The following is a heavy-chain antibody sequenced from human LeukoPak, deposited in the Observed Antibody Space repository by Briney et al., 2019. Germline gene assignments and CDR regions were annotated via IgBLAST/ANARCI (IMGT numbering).Heavy chain of an antibody. D-gene: IGHD6-19*01. Sequence: GESLKISCKGSGYSFTSYWIGWVRQMPGKGLEWMGIIYPGDSDTRYSPSLQGQVTMSADKSSSTAYLQWSSLKASDTAMYYCARGIRGYSYGGQPPPGIAVAGMTWFDPWGQGTLVTVSS. CDR3: ARGIRGYSYGGQPPPGIAVAGMTWFDP. V-gene: IGHV5-51*01. J-gene: IGHJ5*02. CDR1: GYSFTSYW. CDR2: IYPGDSDT.